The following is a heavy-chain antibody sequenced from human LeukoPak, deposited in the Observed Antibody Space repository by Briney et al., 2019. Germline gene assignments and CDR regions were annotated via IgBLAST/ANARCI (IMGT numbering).Heavy chain of an antibody. J-gene: IGHJ2*01. V-gene: IGHV3-48*03. D-gene: IGHD3/OR15-3a*01. CDR3: AKDWTGTKPFDL. CDR1: GFTFSSYE. CDR2: ISSSGSTI. Sequence: PGGSLRLSCAASGFTFSSYEMNWVRQAPGKGLEWVSYISSSGSTIYYADSVKGRFTISRDNSKNTLYLQMNSLRAEDTAVYYCAKDWTGTKPFDLWGRGTLVTVSS.